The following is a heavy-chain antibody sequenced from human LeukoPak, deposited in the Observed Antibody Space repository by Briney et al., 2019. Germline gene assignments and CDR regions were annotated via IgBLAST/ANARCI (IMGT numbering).Heavy chain of an antibody. V-gene: IGHV3-30*18. CDR2: ISYDGSNK. J-gene: IGHJ6*03. CDR1: GFTFSSYG. Sequence: PGGSLRLSCAASGFTFSSYGMHWVRQAPGKGLEWVAVISYDGSNKYYADSVKGRFTISRDNSKNTLYLQMNSLRAEDTAVYYCAKDRKVRGVAPYYYYYMDVWGKGTTVTVSS. CDR3: AKDRKVRGVAPYYYYYMDV. D-gene: IGHD3-10*01.